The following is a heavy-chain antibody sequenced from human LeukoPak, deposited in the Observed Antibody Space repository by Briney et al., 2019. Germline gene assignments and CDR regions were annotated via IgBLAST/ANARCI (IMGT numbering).Heavy chain of an antibody. Sequence: GGSLRLSCAASGFTFSSYWMHWVRQAPGKGLVWVSRINSDGSTTSYADSVKGRFTISRDNAKNTLYLQMNSLRAEDTAVYYCARDTADDAFNIWGQGTMVTVSS. CDR1: GFTFSSYW. J-gene: IGHJ3*02. V-gene: IGHV3-74*01. CDR3: ARDTADDAFNI. CDR2: INSDGSTT.